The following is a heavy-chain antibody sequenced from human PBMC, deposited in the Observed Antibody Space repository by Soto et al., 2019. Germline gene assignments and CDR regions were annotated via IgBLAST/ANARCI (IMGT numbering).Heavy chain of an antibody. D-gene: IGHD4-4*01. CDR1: GFTFSASD. Sequence: EVQLVESGGGLVQPGGSLRLSCAASGFTFSASDMHWVRQAAGKGLEWVSAIGAGGDTYYPGSVKGRFTISRENAKNSLNLKMNRVRAGDTAVYYCARKLLNTVPCGWYLVLGGGGPRVTVSP. CDR2: IGAGGDT. V-gene: IGHV3-13*01. J-gene: IGHJ2*01. CDR3: ARKLLNTVPCGWYLVL.